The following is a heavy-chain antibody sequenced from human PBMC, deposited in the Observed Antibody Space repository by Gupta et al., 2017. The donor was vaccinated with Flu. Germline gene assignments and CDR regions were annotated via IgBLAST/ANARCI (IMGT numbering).Heavy chain of an antibody. J-gene: IGHJ4*02. V-gene: IGHV1-2*06. CDR3: ARVGYCSTTSCYEPFDS. CDR2: NNPNSGGT. Sequence: TFTDYYIHWVRQAPGQGLEWMGRNNPNSGGTKYALKFQGRVTMTSDTSISTAYMELSSLRSDDTAIYYCARVGYCSTTSCYEPFDSWGLGTLGTVSS. D-gene: IGHD2-2*01. CDR1: TFTDYY.